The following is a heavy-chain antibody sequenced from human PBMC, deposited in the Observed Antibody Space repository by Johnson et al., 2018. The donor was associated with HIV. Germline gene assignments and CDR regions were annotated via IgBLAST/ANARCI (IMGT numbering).Heavy chain of an antibody. J-gene: IGHJ3*01. CDR3: ARDDTGYSSSFDAFDV. V-gene: IGHV3-7*05. Sequence: MLLVESGGGVVQPGRSLRLSCAVSGFTFSSYAMHWVRQAPGKGLEWVANIKQDGSEKYYVDSMKGRFTISRDNAKNSLYLQMNSLRAEDTAVYYCARDDTGYSSSFDAFDVWGQGTMVTVSS. CDR1: GFTFSSYA. CDR2: IKQDGSEK. D-gene: IGHD6-13*01.